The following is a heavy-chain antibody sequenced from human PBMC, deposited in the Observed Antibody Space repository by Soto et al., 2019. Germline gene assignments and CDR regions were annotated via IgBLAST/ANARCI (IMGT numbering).Heavy chain of an antibody. CDR3: VKDRRAGGNSAFYFDF. CDR1: GFNVSSNG. D-gene: IGHD3-16*01. V-gene: IGHV3-30*18. CDR2: ISYDGSHK. J-gene: IGHJ4*02. Sequence: PGGSLRLSCAASGFNVSSNGMFWVRQAPGEGLEWVAIISYDGSHKYYGDSVKGRFTISRDSSRNTLFLQMNSLRPEDTAVYYCVKDRRAGGNSAFYFDFWGQGAHVTVSS.